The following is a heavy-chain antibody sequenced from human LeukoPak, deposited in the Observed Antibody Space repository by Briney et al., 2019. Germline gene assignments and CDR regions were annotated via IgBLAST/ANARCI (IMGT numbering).Heavy chain of an antibody. CDR3: ATGSGTYSPDY. J-gene: IGHJ4*02. V-gene: IGHV1-2*02. D-gene: IGHD3-10*01. CDR1: GYTFTGQF. CDR2: ITPNSGGT. Sequence: ASVKVSCKASGYTFTGQFLHWVRQAPGQGLEWMGWITPNSGGTNYAQKFQGKVTMTRDTSISTAYMELSRLTSDDTAVYYCATGSGTYSPDYWGQGTLVTVSS.